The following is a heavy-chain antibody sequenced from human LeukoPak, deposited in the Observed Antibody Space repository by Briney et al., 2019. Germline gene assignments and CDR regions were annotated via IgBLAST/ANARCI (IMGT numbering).Heavy chain of an antibody. CDR3: RGAEEYFDH. Sequence: GGSLRLSCAASGFTFSGSGMYWVRQASGKGLEWVGRIRSKANSYATAYAASVKGRFTISRDDSKNMAYLQMNSLKTEDTAVYYCRGAEEYFDHWGQGTLVTVSS. D-gene: IGHD3-10*01. V-gene: IGHV3-73*01. CDR1: GFTFSGSG. J-gene: IGHJ4*02. CDR2: IRSKANSYAT.